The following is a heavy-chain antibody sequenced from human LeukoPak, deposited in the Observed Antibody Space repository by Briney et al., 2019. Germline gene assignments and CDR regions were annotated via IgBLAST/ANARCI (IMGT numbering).Heavy chain of an antibody. Sequence: ASVKVSCKAPGYTFTNYPMNWVRQAPGQGLEWMGWINTNTGNPTYAQGFTERFVFSWDTSVNTAYLQINSLKPEDTAVYFCARDTYCSGGRCYSRVGYWGQGTVVTVSS. CDR2: INTNTGNP. CDR1: GYTFTNYP. J-gene: IGHJ4*02. V-gene: IGHV7-4-1*02. D-gene: IGHD2-15*01. CDR3: ARDTYCSGGRCYSRVGY.